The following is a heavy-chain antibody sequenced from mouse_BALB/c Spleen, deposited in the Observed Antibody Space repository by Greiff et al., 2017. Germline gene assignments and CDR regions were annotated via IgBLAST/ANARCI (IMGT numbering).Heavy chain of an antibody. CDR1: GFTFSSYA. Sequence: EVKLQESGGGLVKPGGSLTLSCAASGFTFSSYAMSWVRQSPEKRLEWVAEISSGGSYTYYPDTVTGRFTISRDNTKNTLYLEMSSLRSEDAAMYYCANYYGNSAFADWGQGTLVTVSA. V-gene: IGHV5-9-4*01. CDR2: ISSGGSYT. J-gene: IGHJ3*01. CDR3: ANYYGNSAFAD. D-gene: IGHD1-1*01.